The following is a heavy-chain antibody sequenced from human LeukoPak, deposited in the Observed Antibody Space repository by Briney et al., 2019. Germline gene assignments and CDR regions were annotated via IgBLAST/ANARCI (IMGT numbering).Heavy chain of an antibody. V-gene: IGHV3-23*01. J-gene: IGHJ4*02. CDR3: APGGNYDFWSGYYLSPFDY. CDR1: GFTFSSYA. CDR2: ISGSGGST. D-gene: IGHD3-3*01. Sequence: GGSLSLSCAASGFTFSSYAMSWVRQAPGKGLEWVSAISGSGGSTYYADSVKGRFTISRDNSKNTLYLQMNSLRAEDTAVYYCAPGGNYDFWSGYYLSPFDYWGQGTLVTVSS.